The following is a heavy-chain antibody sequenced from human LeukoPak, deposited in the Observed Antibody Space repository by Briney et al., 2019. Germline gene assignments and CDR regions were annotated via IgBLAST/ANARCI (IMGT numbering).Heavy chain of an antibody. CDR1: GYSFTSYW. CDR2: IYPGDSDT. V-gene: IGHV5-51*01. J-gene: IGHJ5*02. Sequence: GESLKISCKGSGYSFTSYWIGWVRQMPGKGLEWMGIIYPGDSDTRYSPSFQGQVTISADKSISTAYLQWSSLKASDTAMYYCARLARGFADYENWFDPWGQGTLVTVSS. D-gene: IGHD4-17*01. CDR3: ARLARGFADYENWFDP.